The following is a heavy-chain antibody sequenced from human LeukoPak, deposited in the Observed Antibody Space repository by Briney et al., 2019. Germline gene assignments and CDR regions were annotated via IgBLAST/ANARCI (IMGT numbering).Heavy chain of an antibody. D-gene: IGHD6-13*01. Sequence: GGSLRLSCAASGFTFSSYAMSWVRQAPGKGLEWVSAISGSGGSTYYADSVKGRFTISRDNSKNTLYLQMNSLRAEDTAVYYCAKDRRRVRSSWYWSDPWGQGTLVTVSS. CDR3: AKDRRRVRSSWYWSDP. CDR2: ISGSGGST. J-gene: IGHJ5*02. CDR1: GFTFSSYA. V-gene: IGHV3-23*01.